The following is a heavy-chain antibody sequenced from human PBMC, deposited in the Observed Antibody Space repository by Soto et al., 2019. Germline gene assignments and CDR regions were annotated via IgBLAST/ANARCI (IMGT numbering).Heavy chain of an antibody. CDR2: IIPIFGTA. CDR1: GGTFSSYA. D-gene: IGHD2-21*02. V-gene: IGHV1-69*01. CDR3: AGAGAYCGGDCYPADAFDI. Sequence: QVQLVQSGAEVKKPGSSVKVSCKASGGTFSSYAISWVRQAPGQGLEWMEGIIPIFGTANYAQKFQGRVTITADESTSTDYMELSSLRSEDTVVYYCAGAGAYCGGDCYPADAFDIWGQGTMVTVSS. J-gene: IGHJ3*02.